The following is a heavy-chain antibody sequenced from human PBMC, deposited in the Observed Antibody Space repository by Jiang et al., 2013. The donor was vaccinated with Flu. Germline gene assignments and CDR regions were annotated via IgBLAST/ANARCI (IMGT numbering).Heavy chain of an antibody. CDR1: SYW. V-gene: IGHV5-51*01. J-gene: IGHJ5*02. CDR2: IYPGDSDT. Sequence: SYWIGWVRQMPGKGLEWMGIIYPGDSDTRYSPSFQGQVTISADKSISTAYLQWSSLKASDTAMYYCARLRTPYSYGYPWGQGTLVTVSS. CDR3: ARLRTPYSYGYP. D-gene: IGHD5-18*01.